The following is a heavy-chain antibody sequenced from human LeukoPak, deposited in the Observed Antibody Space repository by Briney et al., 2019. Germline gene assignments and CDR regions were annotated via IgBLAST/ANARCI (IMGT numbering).Heavy chain of an antibody. CDR3: ARDHGNPPHRYCSSTSCYMRLVSGAFDI. J-gene: IGHJ3*02. V-gene: IGHV1-18*01. Sequence: GASVKVSCKASGYTFTSYGISWVRQAPGQGLEWMGWISAYNGNTNYAQKLQGRVTMTTDTSTSTAYKELRSLRSDDTAVYYCARDHGNPPHRYCSSTSCYMRLVSGAFDIWGQGTMVTVSS. CDR1: GYTFTSYG. D-gene: IGHD2-2*02. CDR2: ISAYNGNT.